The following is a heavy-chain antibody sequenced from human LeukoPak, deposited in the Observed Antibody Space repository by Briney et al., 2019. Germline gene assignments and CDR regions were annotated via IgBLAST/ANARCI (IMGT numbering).Heavy chain of an antibody. CDR2: IYYSGST. D-gene: IGHD2-8*01. CDR1: GGSISSYY. CDR3: ARDGGRYCTNGVCYRGIDY. V-gene: IGHV4-59*01. J-gene: IGHJ4*02. Sequence: PSETLSLTCTVSGGSISSYYWSWIRQPPGKGLEWIGYIYYSGSTNYNPSLKSRVTISVDTSKNQFSLKLSSVTAADTAVYYCARDGGRYCTNGVCYRGIDYWGQGTLVTVSS.